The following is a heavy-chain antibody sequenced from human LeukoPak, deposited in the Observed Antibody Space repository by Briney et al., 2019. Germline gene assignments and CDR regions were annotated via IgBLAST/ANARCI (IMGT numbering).Heavy chain of an antibody. J-gene: IGHJ5*02. D-gene: IGHD3-10*01. CDR2: ISSSGSTI. CDR1: GFTFSDYY. CDR3: ARWSVLLWFGEFDP. V-gene: IGHV3-11*04. Sequence: KPGGSLRLSCAASGFTFSDYYMSWIRQAPGKGLEWVSYISSSGSTIYYADSVKGRFTISRDNAKNSLYLRMNSLRAEDTAVYYCARWSVLLWFGEFDPWGQGTLVTVSS.